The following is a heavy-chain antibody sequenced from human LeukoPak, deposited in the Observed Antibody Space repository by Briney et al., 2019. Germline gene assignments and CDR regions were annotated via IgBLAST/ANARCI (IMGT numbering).Heavy chain of an antibody. CDR3: ARAVGTDGYNLWVY. J-gene: IGHJ4*02. D-gene: IGHD5-24*01. CDR1: GFTVSSNY. V-gene: IGHV4-34*01. Sequence: GSLRLSCAASGFTVSSNYMSWVRQAPGKGLEWIGEINHSGSTKYNRSLKSRVTISVDTSKNQFSLKVNSVTAADTAVYYCARAVGTDGYNLWVYWGQGTLVTVSS. CDR2: INHSGST.